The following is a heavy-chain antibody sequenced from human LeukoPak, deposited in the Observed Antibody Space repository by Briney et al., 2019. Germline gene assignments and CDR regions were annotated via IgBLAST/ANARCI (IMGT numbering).Heavy chain of an antibody. V-gene: IGHV3-23*01. D-gene: IGHD6-6*01. CDR2: ITGGGDDT. J-gene: IGHJ4*02. Sequence: GGSLRLSCTASGFTFSNYAMSWVRQAPGKGLDWISAITGGGDDTYYADSVKGRFTISRDNSKNTLYLQMNSLRVEDTAVYYCAKGSSSSRPYYFDYRGQGALVTVSS. CDR1: GFTFSNYA. CDR3: AKGSSSSRPYYFDY.